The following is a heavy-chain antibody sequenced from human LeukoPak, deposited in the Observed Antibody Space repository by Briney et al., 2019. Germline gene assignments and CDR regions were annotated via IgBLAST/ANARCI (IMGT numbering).Heavy chain of an antibody. CDR1: GFIFSSYG. D-gene: IGHD5-18*01. Sequence: GGSLRLSCAASGFIFSSYGMHWVRQAPGKGLEWVAFIRYDGSNKYYADSVKGRFTISRDNSKNTLYLQMNSLRAEDTAVYYCAKEGYALDNYGYYFQHWGQGTLVTVSS. J-gene: IGHJ1*01. CDR2: IRYDGSNK. CDR3: AKEGYALDNYGYYFQH. V-gene: IGHV3-30*02.